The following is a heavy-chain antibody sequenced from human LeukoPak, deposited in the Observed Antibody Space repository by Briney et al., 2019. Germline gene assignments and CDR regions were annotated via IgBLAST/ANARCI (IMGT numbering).Heavy chain of an antibody. J-gene: IGHJ4*02. CDR1: GYRFTSHW. Sequence: GESLKISCKGSGYRFTSHWIAWVRQMPGKGLEWMGIIYPGDSDTTYSPSFQGQVTISADKSITTAYLQWSSLKASDTATYYCARANWATSSFDYWGLGTLVTVSS. D-gene: IGHD7-27*01. V-gene: IGHV5-51*01. CDR2: IYPGDSDT. CDR3: ARANWATSSFDY.